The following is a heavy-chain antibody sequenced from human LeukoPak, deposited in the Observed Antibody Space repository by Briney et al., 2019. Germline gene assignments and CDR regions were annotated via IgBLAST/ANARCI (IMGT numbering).Heavy chain of an antibody. CDR1: GYTFTDYY. Sequence: GASVKVSCKASGYTFTDYYMHWVQQAPGKGLEWVGRVDPEDGETIYAEKFQGRVTITADTSTDTAYMELSSLRSEDTAVYYCARGPRYSSGWSPSYYYYGMDVWGQGTTVTVSS. CDR2: VDPEDGET. D-gene: IGHD6-19*01. CDR3: ARGPRYSSGWSPSYYYYGMDV. J-gene: IGHJ6*02. V-gene: IGHV1-69-2*01.